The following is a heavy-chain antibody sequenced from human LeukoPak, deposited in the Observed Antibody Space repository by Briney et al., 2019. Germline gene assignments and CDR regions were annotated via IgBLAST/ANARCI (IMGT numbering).Heavy chain of an antibody. CDR1: GFTFSSYW. V-gene: IGHV3-7*04. CDR2: IKQDGSEK. CDR3: ARGGSAVVTSH. D-gene: IGHD4-23*01. J-gene: IGHJ4*02. Sequence: GGSLRLPCAASGFTFSSYWMSWVRQAPGKGLEWVANIKQDGSEKYYVDSVKGRFTISRGNAKNSLYLQMNSLRAEDTAVYYCARGGSAVVTSHWGQGTLVTVSS.